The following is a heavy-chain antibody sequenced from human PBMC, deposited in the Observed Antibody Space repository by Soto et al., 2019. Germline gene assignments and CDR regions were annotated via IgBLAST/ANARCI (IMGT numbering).Heavy chain of an antibody. CDR2: ISINGGST. CDR3: VKGEYYYDSSGYYPFDY. D-gene: IGHD3-22*01. V-gene: IGHV3-64D*06. Sequence: GGSLRLSCSASGFTFSIYAMHWVRQAPGKGLEYVSSISINGGSTLYADSVKGRFTISRDNSKNTQYLQMSSLRADDTALYYCVKGEYYYDSSGYYPFDYWGQGTLVTVSS. J-gene: IGHJ4*02. CDR1: GFTFSIYA.